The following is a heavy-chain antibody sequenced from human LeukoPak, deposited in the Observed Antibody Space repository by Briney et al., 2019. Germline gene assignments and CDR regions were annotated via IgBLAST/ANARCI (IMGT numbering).Heavy chain of an antibody. J-gene: IGHJ6*03. V-gene: IGHV4-39*07. D-gene: IGHD3-10*01. Sequence: SETLSLTCTVSGGSISSSSYYWSWIRQPPGKGLEWIGEINHSGSTNYNPSLKSRVTISVDTSKNQFSLKLSSVTAADTAVYYCARERVGVRGVIPSYYYYMDVWGKGTTVTISS. CDR1: GGSISSSSYY. CDR2: INHSGST. CDR3: ARERVGVRGVIPSYYYYMDV.